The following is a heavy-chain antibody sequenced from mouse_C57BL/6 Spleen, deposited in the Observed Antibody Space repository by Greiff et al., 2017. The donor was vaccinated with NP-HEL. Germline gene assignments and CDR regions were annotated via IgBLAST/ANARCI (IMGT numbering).Heavy chain of an antibody. D-gene: IGHD3-1*01. CDR3: TSSGFAY. Sequence: VQLQQSGAELVRPGASVTLSCKASGYTFTDYEMHWVKQTPVHGLEWIGAIDPETGGTAYNQKFKGKAILTADKSSSTAYMELRSLTSEDSANYYDTSSGFAYWGQGTLVTVSA. CDR1: GYTFTDYE. J-gene: IGHJ3*01. V-gene: IGHV1-15*01. CDR2: IDPETGGT.